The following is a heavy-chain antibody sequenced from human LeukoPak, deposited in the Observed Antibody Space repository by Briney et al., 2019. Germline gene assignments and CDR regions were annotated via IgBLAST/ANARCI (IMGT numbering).Heavy chain of an antibody. CDR2: IYYSGST. Sequence: HSETLSLTCTVSGGSISSSSYYWGWIRQPPGKGLEWIGSIYYSGSTYYNPSLKSRVTISVDTSKNQFSLKLSSVTAADTAVYYCARQATVGRTGGLFDYWGQGTLVTVSS. CDR3: ARQATVGRTGGLFDY. J-gene: IGHJ4*02. CDR1: GGSISSSSYY. D-gene: IGHD3-10*01. V-gene: IGHV4-39*01.